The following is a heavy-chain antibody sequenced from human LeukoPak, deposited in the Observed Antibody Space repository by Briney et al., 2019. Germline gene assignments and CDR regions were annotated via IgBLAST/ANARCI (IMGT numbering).Heavy chain of an antibody. J-gene: IGHJ4*02. D-gene: IGHD2-8*01. Sequence: GGSLRLSCAVSGFSFSRYWMAWVRQAPGKGLEWGASINQDISRIHYVDSVKGRFTISRDNAKNSLFLQMNSLRVEDTAVYFCARLKDDVTKFDYWGQGTLVTVSS. CDR3: ARLKDDVTKFDY. CDR1: GFSFSRYW. CDR2: INQDISRI. V-gene: IGHV3-7*01.